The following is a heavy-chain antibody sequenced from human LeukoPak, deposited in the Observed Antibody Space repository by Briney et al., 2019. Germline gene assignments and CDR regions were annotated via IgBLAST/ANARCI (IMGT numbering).Heavy chain of an antibody. CDR2: INHSGST. D-gene: IGHD2-15*01. CDR3: ASGGLLRYFDL. V-gene: IGHV4-34*01. Sequence: SETLSLTCAVYGGSFSGYYWSWIRQPPGKGLEWIGEINHSGSTNYNPSLKSRVTISVDTSKNQFSLKLSSVTAADTAVYYCASGGLLRYFDLWGRGTLVTVSS. CDR1: GGSFSGYY. J-gene: IGHJ2*01.